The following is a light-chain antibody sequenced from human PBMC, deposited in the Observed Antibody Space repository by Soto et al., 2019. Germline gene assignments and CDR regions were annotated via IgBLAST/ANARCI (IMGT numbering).Light chain of an antibody. V-gene: IGKV3D-20*02. CDR2: DTS. J-gene: IGKJ5*01. Sequence: EFVLTQSPGTLSLSPGERATLSCRASQSLTNSFMAWYQQKPGQAPRLLIYDTSSRASGIPDRFSGSGSGTDFTLTISSLQPEDFATYYCQQANSFPITFGQGTRLEIK. CDR1: QSLTNSF. CDR3: QQANSFPIT.